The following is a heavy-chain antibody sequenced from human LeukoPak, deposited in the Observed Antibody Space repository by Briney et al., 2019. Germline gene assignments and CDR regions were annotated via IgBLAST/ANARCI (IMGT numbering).Heavy chain of an antibody. CDR2: ISGSGGST. CDR1: GFTFSSYA. D-gene: IGHD6-6*01. Sequence: PGASLRLSCAASGFTFSSYAMSWVRQAPGKGLEWVSAISGSGGSTCYADSVKGRFTISRDNFKNTMYLQMNRLRAEDTAVYYCARFSSDYYYYGMDVWGQGTTVTVSS. V-gene: IGHV3-23*01. CDR3: ARFSSDYYYYGMDV. J-gene: IGHJ6*02.